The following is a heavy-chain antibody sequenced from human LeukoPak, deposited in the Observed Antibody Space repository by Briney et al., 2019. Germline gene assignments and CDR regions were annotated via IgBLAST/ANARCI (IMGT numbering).Heavy chain of an antibody. CDR1: GYTFITYD. V-gene: IGHV1-8*01. J-gene: IGHJ6*03. Sequence: ASVKVSCKASGYTFITYDINWVRQAPGQGLEWMGWINPHSGDTIYAQNFQGRVTMTRDMSTSTVYMELSSLRSEDTAVYYCARGHIGGSWYVGFYYYYYMDVWGKGTTVTVSS. CDR3: ARGHIGGSWYVGFYYYYYMDV. D-gene: IGHD2-15*01. CDR2: INPHSGDT.